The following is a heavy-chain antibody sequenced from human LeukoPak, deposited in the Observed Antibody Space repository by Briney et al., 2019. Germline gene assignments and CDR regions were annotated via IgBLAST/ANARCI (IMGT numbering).Heavy chain of an antibody. CDR2: ISSSSSTT. D-gene: IGHD3-16*01. CDR3: ARDFQRGNAF. Sequence: PGGSLRLSCAASGFTFSIYSMSWDRQAPGKGLEWVSYISSSSSTTYYADSVKGRFTISRDNAKNSLYLQMNSLRAEDTAVYYCARDFQRGNAFWGQGTMVTVSS. V-gene: IGHV3-48*04. CDR1: GFTFSIYS. J-gene: IGHJ3*01.